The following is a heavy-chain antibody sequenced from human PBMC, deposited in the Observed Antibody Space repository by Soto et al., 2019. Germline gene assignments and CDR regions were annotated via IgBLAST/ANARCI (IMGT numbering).Heavy chain of an antibody. CDR1: GYTLTELS. CDR2: FDPEDGET. Sequence: ASVKVSCKVSGYTLTELSMHWVRQAPGKGLERMGGFDPEDGETIYAQKFQGRVTMTEDTSTDTAYMELSSLRSEDTAVYYCESDLGGIAAAGMAFDIWGQGTMVPVSS. D-gene: IGHD6-13*01. CDR3: ESDLGGIAAAGMAFDI. V-gene: IGHV1-24*01. J-gene: IGHJ3*02.